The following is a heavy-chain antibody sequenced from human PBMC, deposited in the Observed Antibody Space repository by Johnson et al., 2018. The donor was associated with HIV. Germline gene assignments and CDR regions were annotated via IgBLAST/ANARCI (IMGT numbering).Heavy chain of an antibody. CDR2: IYSGGST. J-gene: IGHJ3*02. V-gene: IGHV3-53*01. D-gene: IGHD1-26*01. CDR3: AREGAWEVRPGAFDI. Sequence: VLLVESGGGLIQPGGSLRLSCAASGFTVSSNYMSWVRQAPGKGLEWVSVIYSGGSTYYADSVKGLFTISRDNSKNTLYLQMNSLRAEDTAVYYCAREGAWEVRPGAFDIWGQGTMVTVSS. CDR1: GFTVSSNY.